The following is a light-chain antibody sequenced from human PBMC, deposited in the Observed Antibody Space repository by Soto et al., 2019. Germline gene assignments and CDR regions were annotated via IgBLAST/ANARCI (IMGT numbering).Light chain of an antibody. V-gene: IGLV8-61*01. CDR2: NTY. CDR3: VLFMSSGISV. J-gene: IGLJ3*02. CDR1: SGSVPSTNY. Sequence: QTVVTQEPSFSVSPGGTATLTCGLSSGSVPSTNYPSWYQQTPGQAPRTLIYNTYTRSSGVPDRFSGSILGNKAALTISGAQADDESDYYCVLFMSSGISVFGGGTKVTVL.